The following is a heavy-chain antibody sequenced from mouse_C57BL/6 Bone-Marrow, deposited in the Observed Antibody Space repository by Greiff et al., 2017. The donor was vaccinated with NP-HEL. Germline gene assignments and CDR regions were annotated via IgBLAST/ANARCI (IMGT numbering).Heavy chain of an antibody. CDR3: ARKGVYYGNFRDAMDY. CDR1: GFTFSDYY. Sequence: EVKLVESGGGLVQPGGSLKLSCAASGFTFSDYYMYWVRQTPEKRLEWVAYISNGGGSTYYPDTVKGRFTISRDNAKNTLYLQMSRLKSEDTAMYYCARKGVYYGNFRDAMDYWGQGTSVTVSS. D-gene: IGHD2-1*01. CDR2: ISNGGGST. V-gene: IGHV5-12*01. J-gene: IGHJ4*01.